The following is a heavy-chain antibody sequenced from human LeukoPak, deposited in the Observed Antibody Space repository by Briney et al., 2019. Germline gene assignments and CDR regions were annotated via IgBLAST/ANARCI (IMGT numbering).Heavy chain of an antibody. D-gene: IGHD3-10*01. Sequence: ASEKVSCKASGYTFTSYGISWVRQAPGQGLEWMGWISAYNGNTNYAPKPQGRVTMTTDTSTSTAYMELRSLRSDDTAVYYCARAGITMVRGRPMDVWGQGTTVTVSS. CDR3: ARAGITMVRGRPMDV. J-gene: IGHJ6*02. V-gene: IGHV1-18*01. CDR2: ISAYNGNT. CDR1: GYTFTSYG.